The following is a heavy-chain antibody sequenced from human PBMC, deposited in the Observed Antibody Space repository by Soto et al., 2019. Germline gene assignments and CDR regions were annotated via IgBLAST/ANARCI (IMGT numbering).Heavy chain of an antibody. CDR1: GGTFRNYP. CDR2: IFPLTDIP. V-gene: IGHV1-69*02. Sequence: QVQLVQSGTEVKKPGSSVKVSCKASGGTFRNYPINLVRQAPGQGLEWMGSIFPLTDIPDYAQNFQARLTISADKSTSTAYMELSSLTSDDTAMYFCARGPLVVLNYFESWGQGTLVTVSS. J-gene: IGHJ4*02. CDR3: ARGPLVVLNYFES.